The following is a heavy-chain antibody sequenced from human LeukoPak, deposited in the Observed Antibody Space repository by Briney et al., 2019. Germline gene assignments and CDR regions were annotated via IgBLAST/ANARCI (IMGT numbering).Heavy chain of an antibody. CDR3: ATGRERGYSPYYFDY. CDR2: FDPEDGET. V-gene: IGHV1-24*01. CDR1: GYTLTELF. J-gene: IGHJ4*02. D-gene: IGHD5-18*01. Sequence: ASGRVSCNAAGYTLTELFMHWVRQAPGKGGGWRGGFDPEDGETIYAQKFQGRVTMTEDTSTDTAYMELSSLRSEDTAVYYCATGRERGYSPYYFDYWGQGTLVTVSS.